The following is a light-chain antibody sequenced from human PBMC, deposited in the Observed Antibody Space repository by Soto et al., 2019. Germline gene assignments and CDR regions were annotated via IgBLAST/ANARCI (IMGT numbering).Light chain of an antibody. V-gene: IGKV1-39*01. Sequence: DIQMTQSPSSLSASVGDRVTITCRTSRNIKKYLNWYQQKPGKAPNLLIYTASSLQVGLPSRFSGSGSGTDFTLTISSLQPEDSATYYCQQSFATPLTFGGGTKVDIK. J-gene: IGKJ4*01. CDR2: TAS. CDR3: QQSFATPLT. CDR1: RNIKKY.